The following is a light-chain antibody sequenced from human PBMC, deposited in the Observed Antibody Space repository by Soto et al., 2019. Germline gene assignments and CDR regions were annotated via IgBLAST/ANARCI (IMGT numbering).Light chain of an antibody. J-gene: IGKJ5*01. Sequence: DIQMTQSPSSLSASVGDRVTITFQASQNINNYLNWYQQKPGRAPKLLIYDASNLEAGVPSRFRGSGSGTDFTFTISRLQPEDIATYYCQQNENLPNFGQGTRLEIK. CDR1: QNINNY. CDR2: DAS. CDR3: QQNENLPN. V-gene: IGKV1-33*01.